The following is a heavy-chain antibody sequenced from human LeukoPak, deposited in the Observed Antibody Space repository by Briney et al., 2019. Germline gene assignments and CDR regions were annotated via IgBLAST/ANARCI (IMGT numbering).Heavy chain of an antibody. Sequence: SETLSLTCTVSGGSISSYYWSWIRRPPGKGLEWIGYIYYSGSTNYSPSLKSRVTISVDTSKNQFSLKLSSVTAADTAVYYCAREGELPGLDYWGQGTLVTVSS. V-gene: IGHV4-59*01. J-gene: IGHJ4*02. D-gene: IGHD1-26*01. CDR2: IYYSGST. CDR1: GGSISSYY. CDR3: AREGELPGLDY.